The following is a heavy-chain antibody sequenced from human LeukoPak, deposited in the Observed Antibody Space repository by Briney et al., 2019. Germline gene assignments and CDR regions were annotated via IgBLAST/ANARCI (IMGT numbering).Heavy chain of an antibody. Sequence: GASVKVSCKASGGTFSSYAISWVRQAPGQGLEWMGGIIPIFGTANYAQKFQGRVTITADESTSTAYMELSSLRSEDTAVYYCARDEIAVAGTGFDYWGQGTLVTVSS. CDR1: GGTFSSYA. D-gene: IGHD6-19*01. J-gene: IGHJ4*02. CDR3: ARDEIAVAGTGFDY. V-gene: IGHV1-69*13. CDR2: IIPIFGTA.